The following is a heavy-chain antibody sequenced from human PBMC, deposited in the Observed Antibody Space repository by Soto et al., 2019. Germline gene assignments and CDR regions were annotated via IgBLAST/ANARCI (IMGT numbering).Heavy chain of an antibody. J-gene: IGHJ6*02. D-gene: IGHD2-15*01. V-gene: IGHV3-23*01. Sequence: TGGSLRLSCAASGFTFSSYAMSWVRQAPGKGLEWVSAISGSGGSTYYADSVKGRFTISRDNSKNTLYLQMNSLRAEDTAVYYCAKVHSPIKDCSGGSCYSTEGFYYYYGMDVWGQGTTVTVSS. CDR1: GFTFSSYA. CDR2: ISGSGGST. CDR3: AKVHSPIKDCSGGSCYSTEGFYYYYGMDV.